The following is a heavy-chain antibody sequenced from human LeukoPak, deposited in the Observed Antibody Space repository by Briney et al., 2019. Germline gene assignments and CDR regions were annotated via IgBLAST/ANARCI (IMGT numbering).Heavy chain of an antibody. J-gene: IGHJ4*02. V-gene: IGHV3-53*01. CDR3: ARAKPKNMVRGLIMRRESRYYFDY. CDR1: GFTVSSNY. Sequence: GGSLRLSCAASGFTVSSNYMSWFRQAPGKGLDWVSVIYSGGSTYYADSVKGRFTISRDNSKSTLYIQMNSLRAEDTAVYYCARAKPKNMVRGLIMRRESRYYFDYWGQGTLVTVSS. CDR2: IYSGGST. D-gene: IGHD3-10*01.